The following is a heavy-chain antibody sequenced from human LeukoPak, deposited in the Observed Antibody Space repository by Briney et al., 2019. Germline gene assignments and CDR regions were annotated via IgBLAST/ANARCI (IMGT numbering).Heavy chain of an antibody. J-gene: IGHJ1*01. CDR2: ISYDGSNK. V-gene: IGHV3-30*05. CDR3: AMPDYYDSSGYNFQYFQH. CDR1: GFTFSNYG. D-gene: IGHD3-22*01. Sequence: PGGSLRLSCAASGFTFSNYGMHWVRQAPGKGLEWVEVISYDGSNKYYADSVKGRFTISRDNSKNTLYLQMNSLRAEDTAVYYCAMPDYYDSSGYNFQYFQHWGQGTLVTVSS.